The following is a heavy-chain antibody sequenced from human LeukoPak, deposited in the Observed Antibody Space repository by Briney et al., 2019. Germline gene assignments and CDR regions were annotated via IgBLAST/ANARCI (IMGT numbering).Heavy chain of an antibody. J-gene: IGHJ6*02. CDR1: GGSISSYY. Sequence: SETLSLTCTVSGGSISSYYWSWLRQPPGKGLEWIGYIYYSGNTNYNPSLKSRVTISVDTSKNQFSLKLSSVTAADTAVYYCARGRNDFWSGYFKDPYYYYGMDVWGQGTTVTVSS. CDR3: ARGRNDFWSGYFKDPYYYYGMDV. V-gene: IGHV4-59*12. CDR2: IYYSGNT. D-gene: IGHD3-3*01.